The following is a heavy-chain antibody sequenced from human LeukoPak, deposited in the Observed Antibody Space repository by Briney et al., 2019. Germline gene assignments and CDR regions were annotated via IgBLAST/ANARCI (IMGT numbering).Heavy chain of an antibody. CDR2: IYWNDDK. CDR3: AHHMPPDAFDI. CDR1: GFSLSTSGVG. D-gene: IGHD2-2*01. V-gene: IGHV2-5*01. J-gene: IGHJ3*02. Sequence: SGPTLVKPTQTLTLTCTFSGFSLSTSGVGVGWIRQPPGKALEWLALIYWNDDKRYSPPLKSRLTITKDTSKNQVVLTMTNMDPVDTATYYCAHHMPPDAFDIWGQGTMVTVSS.